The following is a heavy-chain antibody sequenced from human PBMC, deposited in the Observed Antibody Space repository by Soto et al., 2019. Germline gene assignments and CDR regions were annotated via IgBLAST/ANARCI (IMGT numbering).Heavy chain of an antibody. V-gene: IGHV4-59*08. CDR2: IYYSGST. Sequence: PSETLSLTCTVSGGSISRYYWSWIRQPPGKGLEWIGYIYYSGSTNYNPSLKSRVTISVDTSKNQFSLKLSSVTAADTAVYYCARLHSWSIDYWGQGTLVTVSS. CDR3: ARLHSWSIDY. CDR1: GGSISRYY. D-gene: IGHD1-26*01. J-gene: IGHJ4*02.